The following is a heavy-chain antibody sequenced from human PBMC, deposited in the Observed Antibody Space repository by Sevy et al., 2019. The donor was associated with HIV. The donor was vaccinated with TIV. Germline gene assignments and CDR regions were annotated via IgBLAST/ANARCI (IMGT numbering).Heavy chain of an antibody. CDR3: TRWKAAQSIFDY. J-gene: IGHJ4*02. D-gene: IGHD6-13*01. CDR2: LKIDVYGGTV. V-gene: IGHV3-49*04. Sequence: GGSLRLSCTASGFTFGDYCMSWVRQAPGKGLEWVVFLKIDVYGGTVDHAASVRGRFVISRDDSKTIAYLQMNDLKTEDTGVYYCTRWKAAQSIFDYWGQGALVTVSS. CDR1: GFTFGDYC.